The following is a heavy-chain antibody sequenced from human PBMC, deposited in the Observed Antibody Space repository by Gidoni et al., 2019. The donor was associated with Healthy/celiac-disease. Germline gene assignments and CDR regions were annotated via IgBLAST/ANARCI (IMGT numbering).Heavy chain of an antibody. J-gene: IGHJ3*02. V-gene: IGHV4-59*08. CDR3: ARRKYYYDSSGYYPNDAFDI. CDR1: GGSISRYY. Sequence: QVQLQESGPGLVKPSETLSLTCTVPGGSISRYYWSWIRQPPGKGREWIGYFYYSGGTNYNPSLKRLVTSSVDTSKNQFSLKLSSVTAADTAVYYCARRKYYYDSSGYYPNDAFDIWGQGTMVTVSS. CDR2: FYYSGGT. D-gene: IGHD3-22*01.